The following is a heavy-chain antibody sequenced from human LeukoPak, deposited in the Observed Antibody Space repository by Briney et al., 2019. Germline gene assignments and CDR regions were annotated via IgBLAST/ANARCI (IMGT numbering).Heavy chain of an antibody. D-gene: IGHD5-12*01. V-gene: IGHV4-39*01. CDR2: IYYTGST. J-gene: IGHJ4*02. Sequence: SETLSLTCTVSGASISSSTYYWGWVRQPPGKGLEWIGSIYYTGSTYYNPSLRSRVSISVDTSKNQFTLKLSSVTAADTAVYYCARRGVVATPDANFWGQGTLVTVSS. CDR1: GASISSSTYY. CDR3: ARRGVVATPDANF.